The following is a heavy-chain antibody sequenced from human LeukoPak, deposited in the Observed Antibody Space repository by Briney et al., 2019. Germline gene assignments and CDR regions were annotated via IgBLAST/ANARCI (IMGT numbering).Heavy chain of an antibody. CDR3: ARAPRQSSWYDS. Sequence: SETXSLTCSVSGYSISNGYYWGWIRPPPGKGREWIGTMYHSGSTYYTPSLQSRVTISIDTSTNEVSLRLTSVPATAPAVYFCARAPRQSSWYDSWGQGTLVTVSS. D-gene: IGHD6-13*01. CDR1: GYSISNGYY. CDR2: MYHSGST. V-gene: IGHV4-38-2*02. J-gene: IGHJ5*01.